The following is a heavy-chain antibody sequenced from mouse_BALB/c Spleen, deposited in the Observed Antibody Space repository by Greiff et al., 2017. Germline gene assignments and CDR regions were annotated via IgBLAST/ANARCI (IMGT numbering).Heavy chain of an antibody. CDR2: ISDGGSYT. Sequence: EVKLMESGGGLVKPGGSLKLSCAASGFTFSDYYMYWVRQTPEKRLEWVATISDGGSYTYYPDSVKGRFTISRDNAKNNLYLQMSSLKSEDTAMYYCARGEGYDYDWFAYWGQGTLVTVSA. J-gene: IGHJ3*01. V-gene: IGHV5-4*02. D-gene: IGHD2-4*01. CDR3: ARGEGYDYDWFAY. CDR1: GFTFSDYY.